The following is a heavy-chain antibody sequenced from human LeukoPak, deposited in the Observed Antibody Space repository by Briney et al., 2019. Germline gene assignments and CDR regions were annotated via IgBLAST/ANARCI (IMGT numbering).Heavy chain of an antibody. V-gene: IGHV4-34*01. Sequence: SETLSLTCAVYGGSFSGYYWSWIRQPPGKGLEWIGEINHSGSTNYNPSLKSRVTISVDTSKNQFSLKLSSVTAADTAVYYCASRPLRFLEWLFDYWGQGTLVTVSS. CDR1: GGSFSGYY. CDR3: ASRPLRFLEWLFDY. J-gene: IGHJ4*02. CDR2: INHSGST. D-gene: IGHD3-3*01.